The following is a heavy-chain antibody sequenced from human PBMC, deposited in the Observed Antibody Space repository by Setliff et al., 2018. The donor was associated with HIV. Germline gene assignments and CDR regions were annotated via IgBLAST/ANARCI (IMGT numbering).Heavy chain of an antibody. CDR3: ARQLYNSLDF. D-gene: IGHD1-1*01. Sequence: ASVKVSCKSSGYTFTDYFMHWVRQAPGQGLEWMGWISPDNANTRISQRFRGSVTMTRDRSINTAYMELGGLHSDDTAVYYCARQLYNSLDFWGQGALVTVSS. CDR2: ISPDNANT. CDR1: GYTFTDYF. V-gene: IGHV1-2*02. J-gene: IGHJ4*02.